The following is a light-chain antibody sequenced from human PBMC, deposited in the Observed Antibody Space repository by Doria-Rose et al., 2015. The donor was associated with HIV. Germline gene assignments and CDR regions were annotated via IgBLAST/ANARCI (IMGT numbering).Light chain of an antibody. CDR1: SSDVGGYKY. V-gene: IGLV2-14*03. CDR2: DVN. J-gene: IGLJ2*01. Sequence: SGSPGQSITISCTGTSSDVGGYKYVSWYQHFPGKAPKLLIYDVNMRPSGVSNRFSGSKSGNTASLTISGVQAEDEADYYCGSYTSSTTVIFGGGTKLTV. CDR3: GSYTSSTTVI.